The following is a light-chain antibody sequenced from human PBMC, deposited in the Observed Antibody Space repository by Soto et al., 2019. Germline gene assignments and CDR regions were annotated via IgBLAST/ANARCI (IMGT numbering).Light chain of an antibody. J-gene: IGKJ4*01. V-gene: IGKV3D-20*02. CDR2: GAS. CDR1: QSVSSSY. CDR3: QQRSSWPLT. Sequence: EIVLTQSPGTLSLSPGERATLSCRASQSVSSSYLAWYQQKPGQAPRLLIYGASSRATGIPARFSGSGSGTDFTLTISSLEPEDFAVYYCQQRSSWPLTFGGGTKVDTK.